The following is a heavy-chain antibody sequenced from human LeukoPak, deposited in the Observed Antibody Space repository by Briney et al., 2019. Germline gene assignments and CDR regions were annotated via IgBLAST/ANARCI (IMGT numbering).Heavy chain of an antibody. D-gene: IGHD3-3*01. J-gene: IGHJ4*02. CDR2: IYYSGST. CDR3: ARHVRFGVVIYYFDY. Sequence: TSETLSLTCTVSGGSISSSSYYWGWIRQPPGKGLEWIGSIYYSGSTYYNPSLKSRVTISVDTSKNQFSLKLSSVTAADTAVYYCARHVRFGVVIYYFDYWGQGTLVTVSS. CDR1: GGSISSSSYY. V-gene: IGHV4-39*01.